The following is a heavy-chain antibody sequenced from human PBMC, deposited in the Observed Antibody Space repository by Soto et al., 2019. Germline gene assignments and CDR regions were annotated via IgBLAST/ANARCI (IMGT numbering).Heavy chain of an antibody. V-gene: IGHV3-23*01. Sequence: GGSLRLSYAASGCTFSSYAMSWCRQAPGKGLEWVSAISGSGGSTYYADSVKGRFTISRDNSKNTLYLQMNSLGAEDTAVYYCAKASWDTAMEGYFDYWGQGTLVTVS. J-gene: IGHJ4*02. CDR1: GCTFSSYA. CDR3: AKASWDTAMEGYFDY. D-gene: IGHD5-18*01. CDR2: ISGSGGST.